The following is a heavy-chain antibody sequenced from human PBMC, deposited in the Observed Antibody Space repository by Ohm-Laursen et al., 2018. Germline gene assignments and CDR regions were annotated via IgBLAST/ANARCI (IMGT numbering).Heavy chain of an antibody. CDR1: GFTFSSYG. V-gene: IGHV3-30*18. CDR3: AKRLIVVSKPSSAFDI. Sequence: SLRLSCAASGFTFSSYGMHWVRQAPGKGLEWGAEISFDGSHQFYADSVKGRFTISRDSSKNTLYLQMNSLRVEDTALYYCAKRLIVVSKPSSAFDIWGQGTMVTVSS. D-gene: IGHD1-26*01. J-gene: IGHJ3*02. CDR2: ISFDGSHQ.